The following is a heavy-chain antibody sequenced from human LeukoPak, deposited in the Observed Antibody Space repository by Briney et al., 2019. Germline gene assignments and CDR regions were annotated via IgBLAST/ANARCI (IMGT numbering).Heavy chain of an antibody. CDR1: GFTFSNYW. D-gene: IGHD3-10*01. CDR2: INNDDSST. V-gene: IGHV3-74*01. Sequence: GGSLRLSCAASGFTFSNYWMHWVRHAPGKGLVWVSRINNDDSSTSYADSVKGRFTISRDNAKNTLYLQMNSLRAEDTAVYYCARAIHYYDSGPYFDYWGQGTLVTVSS. CDR3: ARAIHYYDSGPYFDY. J-gene: IGHJ4*02.